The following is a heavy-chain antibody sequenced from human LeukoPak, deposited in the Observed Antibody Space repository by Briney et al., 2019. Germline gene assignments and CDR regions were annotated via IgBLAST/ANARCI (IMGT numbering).Heavy chain of an antibody. CDR2: IYYSGST. CDR1: GGSISSSSYY. J-gene: IGHJ4*02. CDR3: ARTYSSGGIDY. V-gene: IGHV4-39*07. Sequence: PSETLSLTCTVSGGSISSSSYYWGWIRQPPGKGLEWIGSIYYSGSTYYNPSLKSRVTISVDTSKNQFSLKLSSVTAADTAVYYCARTYSSGGIDYWGQGTLVTVSS. D-gene: IGHD6-19*01.